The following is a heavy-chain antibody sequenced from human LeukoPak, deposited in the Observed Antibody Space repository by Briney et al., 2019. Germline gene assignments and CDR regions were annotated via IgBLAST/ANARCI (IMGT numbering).Heavy chain of an antibody. CDR2: IWYDGSNR. CDR3: ARDSDYYGSGTGYFDY. D-gene: IGHD3-10*01. J-gene: IGHJ4*02. CDR1: GFTFSSYG. V-gene: IGHV3-33*01. Sequence: PGRSLRLSCAASGFTFSSYGMHWVRQAPGKGLEWVAVIWYDGSNRYYADSVKGRFTISRDNSKNTLYLQMNSLRAEDTAVYYCARDSDYYGSGTGYFDYWGQGTLVTVSS.